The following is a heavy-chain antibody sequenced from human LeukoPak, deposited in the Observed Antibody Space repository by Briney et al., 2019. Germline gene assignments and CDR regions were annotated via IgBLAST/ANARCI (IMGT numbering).Heavy chain of an antibody. Sequence: SETLSLICTVSGGSISTYYWSWIRQPVGKGLEWIGHIKTSGSTHYNPSLRSRITMSVDTSKNQFSLNLSSVTAADTAVYYCAKVAKYYYGSETYFFFEDWGQGTLVTVSS. CDR2: IKTSGST. V-gene: IGHV4-4*07. D-gene: IGHD3-10*01. CDR3: AKVAKYYYGSETYFFFED. J-gene: IGHJ4*02. CDR1: GGSISTYY.